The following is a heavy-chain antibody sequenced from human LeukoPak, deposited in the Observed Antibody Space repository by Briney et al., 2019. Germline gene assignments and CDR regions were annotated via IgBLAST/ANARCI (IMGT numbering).Heavy chain of an antibody. J-gene: IGHJ3*02. CDR3: ARTWAAAWEFDI. D-gene: IGHD6-13*01. CDR1: GGSVSSGLYY. CDR2: IYYSGST. Sequence: SETLSLTCTVSGGSVSSGLYYWSWIRQPPGKGLEWIGYIYYSGSTNYNPSLKSRVTISVDTSKNQFSLKLSSVTAADTAVYYCARTWAAAWEFDIWGQGTMVTVSS. V-gene: IGHV4-61*01.